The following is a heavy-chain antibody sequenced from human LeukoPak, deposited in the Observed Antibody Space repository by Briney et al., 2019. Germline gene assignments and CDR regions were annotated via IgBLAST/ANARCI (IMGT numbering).Heavy chain of an antibody. J-gene: IGHJ6*03. V-gene: IGHV4-59*01. CDR1: GGSISSYY. Sequence: SETLSLTCTVSGGSISSYYWSGLRQRPGKGLEWIGYIYYSVDYSGSTNYNPSLKSRVTISVDTSKNQFSLKLTSVTAADTAVYYCARVGLDSHYYMDVWGKGTTVTVSS. D-gene: IGHD3-16*01. CDR3: ARVGLDSHYYMDV. CDR2: IYYSVDYSGST.